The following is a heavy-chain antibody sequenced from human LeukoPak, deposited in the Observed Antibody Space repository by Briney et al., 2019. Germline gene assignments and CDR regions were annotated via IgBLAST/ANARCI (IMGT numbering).Heavy chain of an antibody. CDR3: SRGGPECSSTNCFHFDY. Sequence: SETLSLTCTVSGGAIRSYYWSWIRQPPGKGLEWIGYISDSGSTNYNFSLKSRVTISVDTSKTQFSLKLNSVTAADAAVYYCSRGGPECSSTNCFHFDYWGQGTLVTVSS. J-gene: IGHJ4*02. V-gene: IGHV4-59*01. CDR2: ISDSGST. CDR1: GGAIRSYY. D-gene: IGHD2-2*01.